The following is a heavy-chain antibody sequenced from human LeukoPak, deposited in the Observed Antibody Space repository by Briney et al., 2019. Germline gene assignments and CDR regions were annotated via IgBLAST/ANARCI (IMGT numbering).Heavy chain of an antibody. Sequence: SETLSLTCAVYGGSFSGYYWSWIRQPPEKGLEWIGEINHSGSTNYNPSLKSRVTISVDTSKNQFSLKLSSVTAADTAVYYCARCIAVAGVCWFDPWGQGTLVTVSP. J-gene: IGHJ5*02. CDR1: GGSFSGYY. D-gene: IGHD6-19*01. CDR2: INHSGST. V-gene: IGHV4-34*01. CDR3: ARCIAVAGVCWFDP.